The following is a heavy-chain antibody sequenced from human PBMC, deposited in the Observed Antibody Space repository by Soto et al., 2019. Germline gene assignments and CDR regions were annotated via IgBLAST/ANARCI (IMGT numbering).Heavy chain of an antibody. CDR1: GFTFTDYY. J-gene: IGHJ4*02. CDR3: ARRLQWQLRPLDS. Sequence: PGGSLRLSCEGSGFTFTDYYMTWIRQAPGKGLEWVAYINTLSSAIYYADSVKGRFTISRDNAKNSVYLQMNSLRAEDTAVYYCARRLQWQLRPLDSWGRGTLVTVSS. D-gene: IGHD6-19*01. V-gene: IGHV3-11*01. CDR2: INTLSSAI.